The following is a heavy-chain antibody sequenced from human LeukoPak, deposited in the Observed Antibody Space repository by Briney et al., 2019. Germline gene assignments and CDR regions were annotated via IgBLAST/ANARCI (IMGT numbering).Heavy chain of an antibody. V-gene: IGHV4-61*02. CDR2: IYTSGST. CDR3: ARGDSSGWYHFDY. D-gene: IGHD6-19*01. CDR1: GGSISSGSYY. Sequence: PSETLSLTCTVSGGSISSGSYYWSWIRPPAGKGLEWIGRIYTSGSTNYNPSLKSRVTISVDTSKNQFSLKLSSVTAADTAVYYCARGDSSGWYHFDYWGQGTLVTVSS. J-gene: IGHJ4*02.